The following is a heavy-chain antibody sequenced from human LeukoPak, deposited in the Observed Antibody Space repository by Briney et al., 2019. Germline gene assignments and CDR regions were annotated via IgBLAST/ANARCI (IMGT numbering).Heavy chain of an antibody. CDR2: MNPNSGNT. CDR1: GYTFTSYD. CDR3: ARDTIPAALDY. J-gene: IGHJ4*02. V-gene: IGHV1-8*02. D-gene: IGHD2-2*01. Sequence: ASVKVSCKASGYTFTSYDINWVRQATGQGLEWMGWMNPNSGNTGYAQKFQGRVTMTRDASISTAYMELSRLRSDDTAVYYCARDTIPAALDYWGQGTLVTVSS.